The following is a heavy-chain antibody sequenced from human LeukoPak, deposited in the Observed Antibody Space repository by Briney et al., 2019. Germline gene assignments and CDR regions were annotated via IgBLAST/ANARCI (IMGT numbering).Heavy chain of an antibody. CDR1: TGFLGVYY. CDR3: ARDPYYYDSSGYYYDY. D-gene: IGHD3-22*01. V-gene: IGHV4-34*01. J-gene: IGHJ4*02. Sequence: PSETLSLTCAVYTGFLGVYYWSWIRPPPGRGLEWIGEINHSGSTNYNPSLKSRVTISVHTSKNQFSLKLSSVTAADTAVYYCARDPYYYDSSGYYYDYWGQGTLVTVSS. CDR2: INHSGST.